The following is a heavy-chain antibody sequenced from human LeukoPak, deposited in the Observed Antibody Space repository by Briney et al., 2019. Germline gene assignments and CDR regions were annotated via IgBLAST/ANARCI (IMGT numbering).Heavy chain of an antibody. D-gene: IGHD3-22*01. J-gene: IGHJ3*02. V-gene: IGHV1-69*04. CDR1: GGTFSSYA. CDR2: IIPILGIV. CDR3: ARASSGSHDAFDI. Sequence: GASVKVSCKASGGTFSSYAISWVRQAPGQGLEWMGRIIPILGIVNYAQKFQGRVTITADKSTSTAYMELSSLRSEDTAVYYCARASSGSHDAFDIWGQGTMVTVSS.